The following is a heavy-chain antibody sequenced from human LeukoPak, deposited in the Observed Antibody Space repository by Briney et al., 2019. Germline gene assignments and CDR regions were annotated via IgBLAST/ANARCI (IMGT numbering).Heavy chain of an antibody. V-gene: IGHV2-5*02. J-gene: IGHJ1*01. CDR3: AHGLIRQVGDSLH. CDR2: VYCDDDT. CDR1: GFSLGTIGLG. Sequence: DSGPTLVKPPPTLTLTFTFSGFSLGTIGLGVGWIRQPPVKALEWLGLVYCDDDTRYSPSLRSRLTISKDTSKNQLFFRMTNMDHVDRATNCCAHGLIRQVGDSLHWGRGGLVTVPS. D-gene: IGHD3-10*01.